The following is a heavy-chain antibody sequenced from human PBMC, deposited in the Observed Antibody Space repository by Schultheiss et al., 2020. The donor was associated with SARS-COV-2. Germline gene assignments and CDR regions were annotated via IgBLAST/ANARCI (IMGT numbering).Heavy chain of an antibody. J-gene: IGHJ3*02. CDR2: ISSSSSTI. CDR1: GFTFSSYI. CDR3: ARVNSGSYLDAFDI. Sequence: GGSLRLSCAASGFTFSSYIMNWVRQAPGKGLEWVSYISSSSSTIYYADSVKGRFTISRDNAKNSLYLQMNSLRAEDTAVYYCARVNSGSYLDAFDIWGQGTMVTVSS. V-gene: IGHV3-48*01. D-gene: IGHD1-26*01.